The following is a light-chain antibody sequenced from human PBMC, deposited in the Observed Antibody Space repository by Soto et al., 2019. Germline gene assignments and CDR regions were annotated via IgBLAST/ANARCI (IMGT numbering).Light chain of an antibody. Sequence: EIVLTQSPATLSLSPGERATLSCGASRSVSTNYLAWYQQKPGLAPRLLIYDASSRATGISDRFSGSGSGTDFTLNISRLEPEDFAVYYCQQYGSSPSFGGGTKVDIX. CDR2: DAS. CDR3: QQYGSSPS. V-gene: IGKV3D-20*01. J-gene: IGKJ4*01. CDR1: RSVSTNY.